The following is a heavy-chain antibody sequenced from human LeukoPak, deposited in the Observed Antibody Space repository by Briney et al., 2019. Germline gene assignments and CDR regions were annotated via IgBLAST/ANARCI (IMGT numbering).Heavy chain of an antibody. V-gene: IGHV3-30*18. D-gene: IGHD3-22*01. CDR1: GFTVSSNY. CDR3: AKLSYDSSGSQAPSFDA. J-gene: IGHJ4*02. Sequence: PGGSLRLSCAASGFTVSSNYMSWVRQAPGKGLEWVAMISHDGNKQFYADSVKGRFTISRDNSKNTLFFQMNDLRPEDTAMYYCAKLSYDSSGSQAPSFDAWGQGTLVTVSS. CDR2: ISHDGNKQ.